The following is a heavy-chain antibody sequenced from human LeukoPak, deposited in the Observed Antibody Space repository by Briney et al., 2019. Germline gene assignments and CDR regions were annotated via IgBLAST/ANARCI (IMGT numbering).Heavy chain of an antibody. CDR2: IKQDGSEK. V-gene: IGHV3-7*01. D-gene: IGHD3-10*01. CDR3: ARARAELLWFGELYRFDP. Sequence: PGGTLSLSCAASGFTFSSYWMSWVRQAPGKGLEWVANIKQDGSEKYYVDSVKGRFTISRDNAKNSLYLQMNSLRAEDTAVYYCARARAELLWFGELYRFDPWGQGTLVTVSS. CDR1: GFTFSSYW. J-gene: IGHJ5*02.